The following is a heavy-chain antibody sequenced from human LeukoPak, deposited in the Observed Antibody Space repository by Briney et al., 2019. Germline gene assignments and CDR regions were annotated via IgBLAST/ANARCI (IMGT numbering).Heavy chain of an antibody. D-gene: IGHD2-15*01. V-gene: IGHV1-2*02. CDR1: GYTFTGYY. J-gene: IGHJ3*02. CDR2: INPNSGGT. Sequence: ASLKVSCKASGYTFTGYYMHWVPQAPGQGLEWMGWINPNSGGTNYAQKFQGRVTMTRDTSISTAYMELSRRRSDDTAVYYCARGREYCSGGSCYSSDDAFDIWGQGTMVTVSS. CDR3: ARGREYCSGGSCYSSDDAFDI.